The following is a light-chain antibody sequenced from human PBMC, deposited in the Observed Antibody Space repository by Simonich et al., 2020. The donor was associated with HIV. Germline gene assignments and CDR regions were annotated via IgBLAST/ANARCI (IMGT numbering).Light chain of an antibody. V-gene: IGKV4-1*01. Sequence: DIVMTQSPDSLTVSLGERATINCKLSQSVLYSSNNKNYLAWYQQKPGQPPKLLIYWASTRQSGVPDRFSGSGSGTDFTLTSSSLQAEDVAVYYCQQYYSTPWTFGQGTKVEIK. J-gene: IGKJ1*01. CDR2: WAS. CDR3: QQYYSTPWT. CDR1: QSVLYSSNNKNY.